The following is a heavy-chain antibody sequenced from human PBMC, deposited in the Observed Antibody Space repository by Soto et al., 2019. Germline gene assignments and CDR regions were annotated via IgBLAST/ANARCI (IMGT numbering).Heavy chain of an antibody. J-gene: IGHJ5*01. CDR1: GYTSADFG. Sequence: QVQLMQSGTEVKKPGPSVTVSCKASGYTSADFGITWVRQAPGQGLKWMGRVSGNNGASNPAPKVQGRIAMTLDTSTGVSYMALRSLRSDDTAIYYCVRDQKYFRVNGNWFDSWGQGTLVSVSS. D-gene: IGHD2-2*01. CDR2: VSGNNGAS. CDR3: VRDQKYFRVNGNWFDS. V-gene: IGHV1-18*04.